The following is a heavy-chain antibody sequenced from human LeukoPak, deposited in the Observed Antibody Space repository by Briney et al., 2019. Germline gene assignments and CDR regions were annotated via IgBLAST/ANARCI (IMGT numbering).Heavy chain of an antibody. Sequence: PGGSLRLSCAASGFTFSNYDIHWVRQAPGKGLEWVGFIRSKAYGGTTEYAASVKGRFTISRDDSKSIAYLQMNSLKTEDTAVYYCTRESRIQLWSIFDYWGQGTLVTVSS. D-gene: IGHD5-18*01. V-gene: IGHV3-49*04. J-gene: IGHJ4*02. CDR3: TRESRIQLWSIFDY. CDR1: GFTFSNYD. CDR2: IRSKAYGGTT.